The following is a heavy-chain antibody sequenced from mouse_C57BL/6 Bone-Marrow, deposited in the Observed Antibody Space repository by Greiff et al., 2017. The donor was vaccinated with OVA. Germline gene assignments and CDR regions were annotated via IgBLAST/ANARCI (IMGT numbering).Heavy chain of an antibody. CDR2: IDPENGDT. J-gene: IGHJ2*01. CDR1: GFNIKDDY. D-gene: IGHD2-4*01. Sequence: EVQLQPSGAELVRPGASVKLSCTASGFNIKDDYMHWVKQRPEQGLEWIGWIDPENGDTEYASKFQGKATITADTSSNTAYLQLSSLTSEDTAVYYRTTQSIYYDYDGDYWGQGTTLTVSS. V-gene: IGHV14-4*01. CDR3: TTQSIYYDYDGDY.